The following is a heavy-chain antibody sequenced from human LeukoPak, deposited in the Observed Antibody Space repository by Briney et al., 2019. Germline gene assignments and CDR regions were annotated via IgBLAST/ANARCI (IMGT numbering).Heavy chain of an antibody. J-gene: IGHJ4*02. D-gene: IGHD3-22*01. CDR1: GFTVDSNY. Sequence: GGSLRLSCAASGFTVDSNYLSWVRQAPGKGLEWVSTIYTGGNTYYAASVKGWFTISRDFSKNTVFLHMNSLRAEDTAMYYCARGDDSGYYDYFDYWGQGALVTVSS. CDR2: IYTGGNT. V-gene: IGHV3-53*01. CDR3: ARGDDSGYYDYFDY.